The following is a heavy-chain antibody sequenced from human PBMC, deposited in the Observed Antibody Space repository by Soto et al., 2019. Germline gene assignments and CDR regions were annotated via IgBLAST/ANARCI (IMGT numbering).Heavy chain of an antibody. J-gene: IGHJ4*02. CDR3: ARGGSGYVWFNEF. CDR2: IIPVFGTT. CDR1: GGLFSSYA. V-gene: IGHV1-69*13. D-gene: IGHD3-22*01. Sequence: SVRVSCKDTGGLFSSYAISWVRQAPGQGLEWMGGIIPVFGTTYYAQKFQDRVTITADESTNTAYMELSSLRSEDTAMYYCARGGSGYVWFNEFWGQGSLVTVSS.